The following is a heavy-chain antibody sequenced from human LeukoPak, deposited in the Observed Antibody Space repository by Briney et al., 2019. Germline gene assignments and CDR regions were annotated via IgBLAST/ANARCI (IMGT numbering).Heavy chain of an antibody. D-gene: IGHD5-24*01. V-gene: IGHV3-74*01. Sequence: PGGSLRLSCAASGFTFRSYWMHWVRQAPGKGLEWVSRVIRDGSFTNYAGSVKGRFTISRDNAKNTLYLQMSSLRAEDTAVYFCVRDGDDFNFDYWGQGSLVTVSS. CDR2: VIRDGSFT. J-gene: IGHJ4*02. CDR3: VRDGDDFNFDY. CDR1: GFTFRSYW.